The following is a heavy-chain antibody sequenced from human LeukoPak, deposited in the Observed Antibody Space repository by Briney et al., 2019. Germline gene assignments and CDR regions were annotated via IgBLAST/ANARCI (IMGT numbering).Heavy chain of an antibody. CDR3: ARDLAPGFDY. D-gene: IGHD3-10*01. Sequence: PSETLSLTCTVSGDSISSYYWSWIRQPPGKGLEWIGSINYSGSTNYNPSLKSRLTISVDTSKNQLSLKLSSVTAADTAVYYCARDLAPGFDYWGQGTLVTVSS. CDR1: GDSISSYY. J-gene: IGHJ4*02. CDR2: INYSGST. V-gene: IGHV4-59*12.